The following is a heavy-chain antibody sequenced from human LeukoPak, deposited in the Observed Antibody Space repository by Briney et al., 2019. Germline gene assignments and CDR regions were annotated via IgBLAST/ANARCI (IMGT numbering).Heavy chain of an antibody. D-gene: IGHD5-24*01. V-gene: IGHV3-48*01. J-gene: IGHJ5*02. Sequence: GGSLRLSCAASGFTFSNYAMNWVRQAPGKGLEWVSYISSSSSTIYYADSVKGRFTISRDNAKNSLYLQMNSLRAEDTAVYYCARNRRDGYNLIDPWGQGTLVTVSS. CDR1: GFTFSNYA. CDR2: ISSSSSTI. CDR3: ARNRRDGYNLIDP.